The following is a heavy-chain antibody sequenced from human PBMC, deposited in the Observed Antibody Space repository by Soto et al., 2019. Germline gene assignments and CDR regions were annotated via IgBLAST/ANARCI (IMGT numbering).Heavy chain of an antibody. D-gene: IGHD7-27*01. J-gene: IGHJ3*02. CDR3: ARGANWVDI. Sequence: ASVKVSCKASGYIFSRNDIHWVRQAPGQRLEWMGWMNAGNGNTRYSREFQARVTFTRDTAASTAYMELSSLRSEDTAVYYCARGANWVDIWGQGTMVTVSS. CDR1: GYIFSRND. CDR2: MNAGNGNT. V-gene: IGHV1-3*01.